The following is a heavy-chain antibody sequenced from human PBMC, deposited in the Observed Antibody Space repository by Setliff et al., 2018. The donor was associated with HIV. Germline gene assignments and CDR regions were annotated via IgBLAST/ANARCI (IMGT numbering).Heavy chain of an antibody. CDR2: VSYSGNT. CDR3: ASHQHNFTGYYYYYYYMAV. Sequence: SETLSLTCTVSGDSMSSYYWSWIRKPPGKSLEWIGYVSYSGNTNYDPSLKSRVTISLDTSKNQFSLKLSSVTAADTAVYYCASHQHNFTGYYYYYYYMAVWGRGTMVTVSS. V-gene: IGHV4-59*08. J-gene: IGHJ6*03. D-gene: IGHD3-9*01. CDR1: GDSMSSYY.